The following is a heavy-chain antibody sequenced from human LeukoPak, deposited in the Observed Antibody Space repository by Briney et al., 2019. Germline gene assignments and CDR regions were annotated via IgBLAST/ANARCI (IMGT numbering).Heavy chain of an antibody. CDR3: ASQQWLVRITFDY. CDR1: GFTFSSYA. Sequence: PGGSLRLSCAASGFTFSSYAMHWVRQAPGKGLEWVAVISYDGSNKYYADSVKGRFTISRDNSKNTLYLQMNSLRAEDTAVYYCASQQWLVRITFDYWGQGTLVTVSS. J-gene: IGHJ4*02. CDR2: ISYDGSNK. D-gene: IGHD6-19*01. V-gene: IGHV3-30-3*01.